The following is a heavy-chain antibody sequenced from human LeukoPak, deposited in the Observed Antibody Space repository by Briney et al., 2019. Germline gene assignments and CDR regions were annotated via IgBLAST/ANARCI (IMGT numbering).Heavy chain of an antibody. V-gene: IGHV4-4*07. J-gene: IGHJ6*03. CDR2: IYTSVST. D-gene: IGHD2-2*01. CDR1: GGSISSYY. CDR3: ARDGGSSHSYCYYYMDV. Sequence: SETLSLTCTVSGGSISSYYWSWIRQPAGKGLEWIGRIYTSVSTNYNPSLKSRVTMSVDTSKNQFSLKLSSVTAADTAVYYCARDGGSSHSYCYYYMDVWGKGTTVTVSS.